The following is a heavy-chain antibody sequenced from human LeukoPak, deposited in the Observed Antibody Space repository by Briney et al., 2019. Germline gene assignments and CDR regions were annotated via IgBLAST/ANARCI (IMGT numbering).Heavy chain of an antibody. Sequence: ASETLSLTCTVSGGSISPYYWSWIRQPPGKGLEWIGYVYYIGSTNYNPSLTSRLTISLATSKSQVFLKLTSVTAADTGVYYCARGGFESCSAGSCLLGNYWGQGTQVTVSS. CDR3: ARGGFESCSAGSCLLGNY. CDR2: VYYIGST. CDR1: GGSISPYY. D-gene: IGHD2-15*01. V-gene: IGHV4-59*01. J-gene: IGHJ4*02.